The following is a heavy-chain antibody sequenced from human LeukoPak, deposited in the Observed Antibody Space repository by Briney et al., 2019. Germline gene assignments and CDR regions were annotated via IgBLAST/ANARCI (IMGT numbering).Heavy chain of an antibody. J-gene: IGHJ4*02. Sequence: ASVKVSCKASGYTFTDYYIHLVRQAPGQGLEWMGWINPNSGDTNLAQKFQGWVTMTRDTSIGTAYLELSRLTSADTAVYYCARDRGPQWWGSFDYWGQGTLVTVSS. CDR3: ARDRGPQWWGSFDY. V-gene: IGHV1-2*04. CDR2: INPNSGDT. D-gene: IGHD3-16*01. CDR1: GYTFTDYY.